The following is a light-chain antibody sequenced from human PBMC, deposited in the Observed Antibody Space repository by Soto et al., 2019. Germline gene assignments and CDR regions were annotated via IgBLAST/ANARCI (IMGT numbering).Light chain of an antibody. J-gene: IGLJ1*01. CDR1: SSNVGSLS. CDR3: AAWDGSLNGLYV. CDR2: SNY. V-gene: IGLV1-44*01. Sequence: QSVLTQAPSASGTPGQRVTISCSGSSSNVGSLSVDWYQHLPGTAPKLLIHSNYQRPSGVPDRFSGSKSGTSASLAISGPQSEDEADYYCAAWDGSLNGLYVFGTGTKLTVL.